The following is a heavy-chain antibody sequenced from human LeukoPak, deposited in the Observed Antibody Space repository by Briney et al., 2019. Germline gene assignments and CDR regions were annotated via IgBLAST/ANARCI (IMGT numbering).Heavy chain of an antibody. CDR2: IYYSGNT. D-gene: IGHD3/OR15-3a*01. Sequence: GSLRLSCAASGFIFRNNYMSWVRQAPGKGLEWIGSIYYSGNTYYNASLKSEVSISIDTSKNQFSLRLTSVTAADTAVYYCARQTGSGLFILPGGQGTLVTVSS. J-gene: IGHJ4*02. CDR1: GFIFRNNY. CDR3: ARQTGSGLFILP. V-gene: IGHV4-39*01.